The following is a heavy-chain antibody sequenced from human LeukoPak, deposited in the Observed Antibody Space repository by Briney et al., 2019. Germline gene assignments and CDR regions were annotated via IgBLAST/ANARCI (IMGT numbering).Heavy chain of an antibody. CDR2: INTNTGNP. CDR3: ARDLAGYSTNWFDP. V-gene: IGHV7-4-1*02. Sequence: ASVKVSCKASGYAFTSYAMNWVRQAPGQGLEWMGWINTNTGNPTYAQGFTGRFVFSLDTSVSTAYLQISSLKAEDTAVYYRARDLAGYSTNWFDPWGQGTLVTVSS. CDR1: GYAFTSYA. J-gene: IGHJ5*02. D-gene: IGHD6-13*01.